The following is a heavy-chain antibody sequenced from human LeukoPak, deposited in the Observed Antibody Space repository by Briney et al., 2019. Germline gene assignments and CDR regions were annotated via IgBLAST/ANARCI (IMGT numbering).Heavy chain of an antibody. CDR3: AKDLDYYDSSGYQI. D-gene: IGHD3-22*01. CDR2: ITYDGKVT. Sequence: GEPLRLSCAASGFTFSNFGMHWVRQAPGKGLEWMAVITYDGKVTYYADSVKGRFTISRDNSKNTLYLQMNSLRAEDTAVYYCAKDLDYYDSSGYQIWGQGPLVTVSA. J-gene: IGHJ4*02. V-gene: IGHV3-30*18. CDR1: GFTFSNFG.